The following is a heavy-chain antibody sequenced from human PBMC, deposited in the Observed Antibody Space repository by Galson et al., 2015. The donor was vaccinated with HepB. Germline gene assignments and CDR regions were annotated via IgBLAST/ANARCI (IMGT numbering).Heavy chain of an antibody. CDR1: GGSISSRSYY. D-gene: IGHD6-19*01. CDR2: IYYSGVT. J-gene: IGHJ4*02. V-gene: IGHV4-39*01. Sequence: ETLSLTCTVSGGSISSRSYYWGWIRQPPGKGLEWIGTIYYSGVTYYKLSLKSRVTISVDTSKNQFSLKLSSVTAADTAVYHCARWYTSGWHLGRIDYWGQGTLVSVSS. CDR3: ARWYTSGWHLGRIDY.